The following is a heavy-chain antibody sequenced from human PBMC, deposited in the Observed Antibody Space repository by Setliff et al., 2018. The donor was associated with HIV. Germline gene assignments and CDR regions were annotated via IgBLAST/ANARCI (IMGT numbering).Heavy chain of an antibody. D-gene: IGHD6-19*01. V-gene: IGHV3-15*01. CDR1: GFTFSNAW. Sequence: LRLSCAASGFTFSNAWMSWVRQAPGKGLEWVGRIKSKTDGGTTDYAAPVKGRFTISRDDSKNTLYLQMNSLKTEDTAVYYCTTDLYSSGWYPNYFDYWGQGTLVTVSS. CDR3: TTDLYSSGWYPNYFDY. CDR2: IKSKTDGGTT. J-gene: IGHJ4*02.